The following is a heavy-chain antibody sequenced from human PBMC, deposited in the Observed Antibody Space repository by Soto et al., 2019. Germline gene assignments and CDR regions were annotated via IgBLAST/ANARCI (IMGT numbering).Heavy chain of an antibody. J-gene: IGHJ4*02. CDR3: VKGAGFRSLHYLDF. V-gene: IGHV3-15*01. Sequence: GGSLRLSCAASGFTFSNAWMSWVRRAPGKGLEWVGRIKSKTEGGTTDYAAPVKGRFTISRDDSKNTLYLQMNSLKTEDTAVYFCVKGAGFRSLHYLDFWGQGTPVTVSS. CDR2: IKSKTEGGTT. D-gene: IGHD3-10*01. CDR1: GFTFSNAW.